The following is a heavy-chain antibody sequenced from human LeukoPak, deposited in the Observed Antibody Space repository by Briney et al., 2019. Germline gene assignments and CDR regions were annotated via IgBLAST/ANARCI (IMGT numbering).Heavy chain of an antibody. CDR1: GFTFSSYV. CDR2: ISGRGGST. Sequence: PGGSLRLSCEASGFTFSSYVMTWVRQAPGKGLEWVSSISGRGGSTYYADSVKGRFTISRDNAKNSLYLQMNSLRAEDTAVYYCAKRGITMIRGRHDWGQGTLVTVSS. D-gene: IGHD3-22*01. CDR3: AKRGITMIRGRHD. V-gene: IGHV3-23*01. J-gene: IGHJ4*02.